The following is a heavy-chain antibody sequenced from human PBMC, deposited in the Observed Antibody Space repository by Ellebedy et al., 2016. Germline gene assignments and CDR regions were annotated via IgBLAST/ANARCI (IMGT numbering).Heavy chain of an antibody. CDR2: IWYDGSNK. Sequence: GESLKISXAASGFTFSSYGMHWVRQAPGKGLEWVAVIWYDGSNKYYADSVKGRFTISRDNSKNSLYLQMNSLRTEDTALYYCAKDTGLRSFMDAFDIWGQGTMVTVSS. CDR1: GFTFSSYG. V-gene: IGHV3-33*03. CDR3: AKDTGLRSFMDAFDI. D-gene: IGHD5-12*01. J-gene: IGHJ3*02.